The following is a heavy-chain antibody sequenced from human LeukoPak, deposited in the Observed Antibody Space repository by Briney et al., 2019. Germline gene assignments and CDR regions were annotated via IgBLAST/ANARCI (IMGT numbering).Heavy chain of an antibody. CDR2: IYSGGST. CDR3: ARGIAAAGRYDY. D-gene: IGHD6-13*01. Sequence: GGSLRLSCPASGFTVSSNYMSWVRQAPGKGLEWVSVIYSGGSTYYADSVKGRFTISRDNSKNTLWLQMNSLRAEDTAVYYCARGIAAAGRYDYWGQGTLVTVSS. J-gene: IGHJ4*02. CDR1: GFTVSSNY. V-gene: IGHV3-53*01.